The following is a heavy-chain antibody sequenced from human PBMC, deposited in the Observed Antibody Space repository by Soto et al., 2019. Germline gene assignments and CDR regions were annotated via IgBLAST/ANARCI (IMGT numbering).Heavy chain of an antibody. CDR3: ARVTSMVRRVIDNGFDP. CDR2: IIPMYGPA. CDR1: GGTFSSYA. J-gene: IGHJ5*02. Sequence: QAPLVQSGAEVKKPGSSVTVSCKASGGTFSSYAIHWVRQAPGQGLEWMGGIIPMYGPAKYAQRFQGRVTITADESTTTGDMELTSLTSQDTPVYYCARVTSMVRRVIDNGFDPWGHGTLVTVSS. D-gene: IGHD3-10*01. V-gene: IGHV1-69*01.